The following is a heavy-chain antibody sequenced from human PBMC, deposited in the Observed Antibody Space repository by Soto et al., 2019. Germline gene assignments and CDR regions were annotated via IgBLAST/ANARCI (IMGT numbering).Heavy chain of an antibody. V-gene: IGHV3-11*06. CDR1: GFTFSDYY. J-gene: IGHJ5*02. D-gene: IGHD2-15*01. CDR2: ISPGSRYA. Sequence: QVQLVESGGGLVTPGGSLRLSCASSGFTFSDYYMSWIRQAPGKGLEWLSYISPGSRYAAYADSVKGRFTISRGNARRSLSLQMYSLTADDTAIYYCVRGGGGGLFDPWGQASIVTV. CDR3: VRGGGGGLFDP.